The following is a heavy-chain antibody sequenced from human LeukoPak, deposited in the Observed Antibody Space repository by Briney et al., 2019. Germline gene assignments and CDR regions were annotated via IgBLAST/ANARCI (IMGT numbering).Heavy chain of an antibody. CDR3: ARDGARIAAAAYHFDY. V-gene: IGHV3-30-3*01. J-gene: IGHJ4*02. D-gene: IGHD6-13*01. Sequence: GGSLRLSCAASGLTFSGSVMHWVRQSPGKGLEWVAVISYDGSNKYYADSVKGRFTISRDNSKNTLYLQLNSLRAEDTAVYYCARDGARIAAAAYHFDYWGQGTLVTVSS. CDR1: GLTFSGSV. CDR2: ISYDGSNK.